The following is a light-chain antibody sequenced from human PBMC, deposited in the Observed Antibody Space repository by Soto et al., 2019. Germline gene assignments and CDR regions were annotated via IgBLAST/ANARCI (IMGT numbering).Light chain of an antibody. CDR2: GTS. J-gene: IGKJ5*01. Sequence: EIVLTQSPASLALSPEERATLSCRASLSVSGYLAWYQQRPNQAPRLLIHGTSNRATGIPPRFSGEGSGTDFPLTISSLEPEDSAVYYCQQRATFGQGTRLEIK. CDR1: LSVSGY. V-gene: IGKV3-11*01. CDR3: QQRAT.